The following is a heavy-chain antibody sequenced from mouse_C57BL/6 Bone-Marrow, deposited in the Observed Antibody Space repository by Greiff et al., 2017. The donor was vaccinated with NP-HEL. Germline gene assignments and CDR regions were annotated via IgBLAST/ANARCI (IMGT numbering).Heavy chain of an antibody. V-gene: IGHV7-1*01. Sequence: EVQLQESGGGLVQSGRSLRLSCATSGFTFSDFYMEWVRQAPGKGLEWIAASRNKANDYTTEYSASVKGRFIVSRDTSQSILYLQMNALRAEDTAIYYCARDDGSSYWYFDVWGTGTTVTVSS. CDR3: ARDDGSSYWYFDV. CDR2: SRNKANDYTT. CDR1: GFTFSDFY. J-gene: IGHJ1*03. D-gene: IGHD1-1*01.